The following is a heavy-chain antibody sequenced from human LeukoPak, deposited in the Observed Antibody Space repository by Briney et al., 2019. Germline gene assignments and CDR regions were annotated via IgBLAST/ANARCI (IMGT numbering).Heavy chain of an antibody. CDR3: ARTGYTSGWYVGSFQY. V-gene: IGHV5-51*01. CDR1: GYTFTTYW. CDR2: FYPADSDT. J-gene: IGHJ4*02. D-gene: IGHD6-19*01. Sequence: GESLKISCKASGYTFTTYWIGWVRQMPGKGLEWMGIFYPADSDTKYSPSFQGQVTISADKSISTAYLQWSSLKASDTAIYYCARTGYTSGWYVGSFQYWGQGTLVTVSS.